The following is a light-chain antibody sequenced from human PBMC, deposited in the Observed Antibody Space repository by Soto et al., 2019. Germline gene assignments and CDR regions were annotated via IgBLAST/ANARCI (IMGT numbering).Light chain of an antibody. CDR3: QSYDSSPSGSRV. CDR1: SSNIGAGYD. Sequence: QLVLTQPPSVSGAPGQRVTISCTGSSSNIGAGYDVHWYQQLPGRSPKLLIYANSNRPSGVPDRFSGSKSGTSASLAITGLQADDEADYYCQSYDSSPSGSRVFGGGTKLTVL. CDR2: ANS. J-gene: IGLJ2*01. V-gene: IGLV1-40*01.